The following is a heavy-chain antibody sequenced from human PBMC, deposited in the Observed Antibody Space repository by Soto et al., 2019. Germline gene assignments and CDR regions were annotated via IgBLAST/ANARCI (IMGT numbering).Heavy chain of an antibody. Sequence: SETLSLTCAVYGGSFTSNYWSWIRQPPGKGLEWIGEISHSGGSSYNPSLKSRVTISVATPKNQFSLKLSSVTAADTAVYYCARGNFYYGLDVWGQGTTVTVSS. CDR2: ISHSGGS. CDR1: GGSFTSNY. V-gene: IGHV4-34*01. CDR3: ARGNFYYGLDV. J-gene: IGHJ6*02.